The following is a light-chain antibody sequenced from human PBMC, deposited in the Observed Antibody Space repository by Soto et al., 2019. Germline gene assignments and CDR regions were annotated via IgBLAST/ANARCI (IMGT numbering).Light chain of an antibody. CDR3: QQSSNWPPAT. V-gene: IGKV3-11*01. J-gene: IGKJ2*01. CDR1: QSVSSY. CDR2: DAS. Sequence: EIVLTQSPATLSLSPGESATLSCRASQSVSSYLAWYQQKPGQAPRLLIYDASNRATGIPARFSGSGSGTDFTLTISSLEPEDFAVYYCQQSSNWPPATFGQGTKLEIK.